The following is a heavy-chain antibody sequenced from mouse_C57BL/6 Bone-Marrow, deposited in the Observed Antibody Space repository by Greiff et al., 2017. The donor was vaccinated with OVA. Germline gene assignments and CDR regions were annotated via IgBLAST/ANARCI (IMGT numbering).Heavy chain of an antibody. CDR1: GYTFTDYY. V-gene: IGHV1-26*01. Sequence: SGPELVKPGASVKISCKASGYTFTDYYMNWVKPSHGKSLEWIGDINPNNGGTSYNQKFKGKATLTVDKSSSTAYMELRSLTSEDSAVYYCARDGYDVYAMDYWGQGTSVTVSS. CDR2: INPNNGGT. J-gene: IGHJ4*01. CDR3: ARDGYDVYAMDY. D-gene: IGHD2-2*01.